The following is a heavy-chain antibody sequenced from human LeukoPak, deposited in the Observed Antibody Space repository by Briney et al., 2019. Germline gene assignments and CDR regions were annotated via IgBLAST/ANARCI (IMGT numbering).Heavy chain of an antibody. J-gene: IGHJ6*03. D-gene: IGHD5-12*01. CDR2: IKQDGSEK. V-gene: IGHV3-7*01. Sequence: GGSLRLSCAASGFTFSSYWMSWVRQAPGKGLEWVANIKQDGSEKYYVDSVKGRFTISRDNAKNSLYLQMNSLRAEDTAVYYCARDQPNRKWLRVIYYYYMDVWVKGTTVTISS. CDR3: ARDQPNRKWLRVIYYYYMDV. CDR1: GFTFSSYW.